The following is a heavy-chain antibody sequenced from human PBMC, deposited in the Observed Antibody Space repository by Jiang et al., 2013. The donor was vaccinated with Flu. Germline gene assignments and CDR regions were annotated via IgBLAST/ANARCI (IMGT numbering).Heavy chain of an antibody. J-gene: IGHJ4*02. D-gene: IGHD6-13*01. CDR2: IKPDGSEK. CDR1: GFTFTSYW. V-gene: IGHV3-7*03. Sequence: VQLVESGGGLVQPGGSLRLSCAASGFTFTSYWMSWVRQAPGKGLEWVANIKPDGSEKNYVGSVKGRFTISRDNAKNSVYLQMNSLRAEDTAVYYCAREGILAAVDFWGQGTLVTVSS. CDR3: AREGILAAVDF.